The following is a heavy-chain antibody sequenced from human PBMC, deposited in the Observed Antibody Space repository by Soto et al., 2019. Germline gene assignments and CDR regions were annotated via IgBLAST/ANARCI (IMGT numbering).Heavy chain of an antibody. J-gene: IGHJ4*02. CDR1: GVSISSGGYY. D-gene: IGHD2-15*01. V-gene: IGHV4-31*03. CDR3: ARALRGCSGGSCYSDFDY. Sequence: PSETLSLTCTVSGVSISSGGYYWSWIRQHPGKGLEWIGYINYSGSTYYNPSLKSRVTISGDTSKNQFSLKLSSVTAADTAVYYCARALRGCSGGSCYSDFDYWGQGTLVTVSS. CDR2: INYSGST.